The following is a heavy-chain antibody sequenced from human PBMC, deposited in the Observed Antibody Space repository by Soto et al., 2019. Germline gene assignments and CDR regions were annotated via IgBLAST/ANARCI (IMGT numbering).Heavy chain of an antibody. CDR3: TLEMYSSGPGYYYGMDV. CDR2: IKRKTDVGTT. J-gene: IGHJ6*02. V-gene: IGHV3-15*07. D-gene: IGHD6-19*01. Sequence: SVSNAWMNWVLQAPGKGREWVGRIKRKTDVGTTDYAAPVKGRFTISIDDSKNTLYLKMNSLKTEDTAVYYCTLEMYSSGPGYYYGMDVWGQGTTVIVSS. CDR1: SVSNAW.